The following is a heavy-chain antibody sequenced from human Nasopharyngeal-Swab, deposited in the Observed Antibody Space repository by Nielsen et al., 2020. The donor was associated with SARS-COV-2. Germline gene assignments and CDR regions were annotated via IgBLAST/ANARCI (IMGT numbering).Heavy chain of an antibody. Sequence: WIRQPSGKGLEWVAIIWYDGNNKYYGDSVKGRFTISRDNSKNTLYLQMNSLRAEDSAVYYCARGSVAGPFDYWGQGTLVPSPQ. CDR2: IWYDGNNK. J-gene: IGHJ4*02. D-gene: IGHD6-19*01. CDR3: ARGSVAGPFDY. V-gene: IGHV3-33*01.